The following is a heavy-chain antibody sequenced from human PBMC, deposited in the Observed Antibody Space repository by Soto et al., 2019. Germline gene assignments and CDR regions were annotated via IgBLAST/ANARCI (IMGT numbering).Heavy chain of an antibody. Sequence: GGSLSLSCAASGFTFSSYSMNWVRQAPGKGLEWVSYISSSSSTIYYADSVKGRFTISRDNAKNSLYLQMNSLRAEDTAVYYCARDGGRITMIVVVITTSGGAFDIWGQGTMVTVSS. V-gene: IGHV3-48*01. D-gene: IGHD3-22*01. J-gene: IGHJ3*02. CDR1: GFTFSSYS. CDR3: ARDGGRITMIVVVITTSGGAFDI. CDR2: ISSSSSTI.